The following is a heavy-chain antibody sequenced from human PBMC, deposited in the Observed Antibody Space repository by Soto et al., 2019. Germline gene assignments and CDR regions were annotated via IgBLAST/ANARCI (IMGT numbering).Heavy chain of an antibody. CDR1: GYTFTSYA. Sequence: ASVRVCCKASGYTFTSYAMHWVRQAPGQRLEWMGWISAGNGNTKYSQKFQGRVTITRDTSASTAYMELSSLRSEDTAVYNHPPGPGPHGSSSWYYSDYWGPGTMPTVSS. V-gene: IGHV1-3*01. D-gene: IGHD6-13*01. CDR3: PPGPGPHGSSSWYYSDY. CDR2: ISAGNGNT. J-gene: IGHJ4*02.